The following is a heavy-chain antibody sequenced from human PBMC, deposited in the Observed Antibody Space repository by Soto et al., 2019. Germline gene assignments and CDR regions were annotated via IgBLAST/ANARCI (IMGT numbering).Heavy chain of an antibody. Sequence: QVQLQESGPGLVKPSETLSLTCTVSGGSISSYYWSWIRQPPGKGLEWIGYIYYSGSTNYNPSLKSRVTISVDTSKNQFSLKLSSVTAADTAVYYCARAKYGDYAWFDPWGQGTLVTVSS. CDR1: GGSISSYY. V-gene: IGHV4-59*01. J-gene: IGHJ5*02. CDR2: IYYSGST. CDR3: ARAKYGDYAWFDP. D-gene: IGHD4-17*01.